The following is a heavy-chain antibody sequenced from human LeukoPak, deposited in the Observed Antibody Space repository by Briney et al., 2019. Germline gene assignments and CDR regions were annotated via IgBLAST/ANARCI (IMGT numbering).Heavy chain of an antibody. Sequence: SETLSLTCTVSGGSISSSSYYWGWIRQPPGKGLEWIGSIYYSGSTYYNPSLKSRVTISVDTSKNQFSLKLSSVTAADTAVYYCARHKFSPHSSAYYWGQGTLVTVSS. CDR2: IYYSGST. CDR1: GGSISSSSYY. J-gene: IGHJ4*02. CDR3: ARHKFSPHSSAYY. V-gene: IGHV4-39*01. D-gene: IGHD6-25*01.